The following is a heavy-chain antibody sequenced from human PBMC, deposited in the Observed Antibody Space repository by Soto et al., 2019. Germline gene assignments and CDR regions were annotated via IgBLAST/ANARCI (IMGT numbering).Heavy chain of an antibody. CDR3: ARPPPYTSDKGLVYYGMDV. V-gene: IGHV4-4*01. Sequence: XATLSLTCAVSGASLISSIGWSWFRQSPGKGPEWLGEIYHSGNTNYNPSLKSRVTISVDFSKNQFSLKLTSVTAADTAVYFCARPPPYTSDKGLVYYGMDVWGQRTTVTVSS. J-gene: IGHJ6*02. CDR1: GASLISSIG. CDR2: IYHSGNT. D-gene: IGHD6-19*01.